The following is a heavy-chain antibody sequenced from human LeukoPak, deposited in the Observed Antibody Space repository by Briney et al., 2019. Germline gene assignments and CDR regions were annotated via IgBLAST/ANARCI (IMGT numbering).Heavy chain of an antibody. CDR3: ARGQAVADPFDY. Sequence: GGSLRLSCAASGFTVSSNYMSWVRQAPGKGLEWVANIKQDGSEKYYVDSVKGRFTISRDNAKNSLYLQMNSLRAEDTAVYYCARGQAVADPFDYWGQGTLVTVSS. CDR1: GFTVSSNY. J-gene: IGHJ4*02. D-gene: IGHD6-19*01. CDR2: IKQDGSEK. V-gene: IGHV3-7*01.